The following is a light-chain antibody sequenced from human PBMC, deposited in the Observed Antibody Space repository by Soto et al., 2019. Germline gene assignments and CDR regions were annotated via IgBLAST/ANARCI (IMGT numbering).Light chain of an antibody. CDR2: VGTGGIVG. CDR1: SGYSNYE. Sequence: QSVLTQPPSASASLGASVTLTCTLSSGYSNYEVDWYQQRPGKGPRFVMRVGTGGIVGSKGDGIPDRFSVLGSGLNRYLTIKNIQEEDESDYHCAADHDSGSNFVIFGGGTKVTVL. V-gene: IGLV9-49*01. J-gene: IGLJ2*01. CDR3: AADHDSGSNFVI.